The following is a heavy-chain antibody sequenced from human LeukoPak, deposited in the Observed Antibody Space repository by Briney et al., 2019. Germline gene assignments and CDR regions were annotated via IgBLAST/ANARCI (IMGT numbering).Heavy chain of an antibody. Sequence: QPGGSLRLSCAASGFTFSSYAMSWVRQAPGKGLEWVSAISGSGGSTYYADSVKGRFTISRDNSKNTLYLQMSSLRAEDTAVYYCAKAARRGFDSSGYPFDYWGQGTLVTVSS. CDR2: ISGSGGST. V-gene: IGHV3-23*01. CDR1: GFTFSSYA. CDR3: AKAARRGFDSSGYPFDY. J-gene: IGHJ4*02. D-gene: IGHD3-22*01.